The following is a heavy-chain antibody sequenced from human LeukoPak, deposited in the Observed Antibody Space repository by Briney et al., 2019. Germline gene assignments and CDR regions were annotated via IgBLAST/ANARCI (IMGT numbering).Heavy chain of an antibody. CDR2: IVASSGST. D-gene: IGHD5-12*01. Sequence: PGGSLRLSCAASGFSISNSAMSWVRQAPGKGLEWVSLIVASSGSTFYADSVKGRFTISRDSSKNTLYLQMNSLRAEDMVVYYCAKGAYDYIEMGYFDYWGQGTLVTVSS. CDR3: AKGAYDYIEMGYFDY. CDR1: GFSISNSA. V-gene: IGHV3-23*01. J-gene: IGHJ4*02.